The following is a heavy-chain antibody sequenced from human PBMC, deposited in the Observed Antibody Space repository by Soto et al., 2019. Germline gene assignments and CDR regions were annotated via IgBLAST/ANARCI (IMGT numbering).Heavy chain of an antibody. Sequence: PGGSLRLSCAASGFTFSNYGMSWVRQAPGKGLEWVSSITNNGGSTYYADSVKGRFTISRDNSRSTLYLQMNSLRAEDAALYYCAKSSSAYYYDYWGQGTLVTVSS. D-gene: IGHD3-22*01. J-gene: IGHJ4*02. CDR2: ITNNGGST. V-gene: IGHV3-23*01. CDR3: AKSSSAYYYDY. CDR1: GFTFSNYG.